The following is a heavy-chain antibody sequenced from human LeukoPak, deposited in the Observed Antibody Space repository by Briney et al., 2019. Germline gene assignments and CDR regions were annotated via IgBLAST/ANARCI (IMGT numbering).Heavy chain of an antibody. CDR2: ISGSGGST. CDR1: GFTFSSYA. D-gene: IGHD3-22*01. J-gene: IGHJ4*02. Sequence: GGSLRLSCAASGFTFSSYAMSWGRQAPGKGLEWVSAISGSGGSTYYADSVKGRFTISRDNSKNTLYLQMNSLRAEDTAVYYCAKSEHSSGYYQLFFDYLRQGTLVTSSS. CDR3: AKSEHSSGYYQLFFDY. V-gene: IGHV3-23*01.